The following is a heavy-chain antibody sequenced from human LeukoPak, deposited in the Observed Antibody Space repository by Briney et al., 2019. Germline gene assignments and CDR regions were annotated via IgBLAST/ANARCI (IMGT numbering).Heavy chain of an antibody. CDR1: EFSVGSNY. J-gene: IGHJ4*02. CDR2: IYSGGST. CDR3: ARAYIAVAGTVDY. Sequence: GGSLRLSCAASEFSVGSNYMTWVRQAPGKGLEWVSLIYSGGSTYYADSVKGRFTISRDNSKNTLYLQMNSLRAEDTAVYYCARAYIAVAGTVDYWGQGTLVTVSS. V-gene: IGHV3-66*01. D-gene: IGHD6-19*01.